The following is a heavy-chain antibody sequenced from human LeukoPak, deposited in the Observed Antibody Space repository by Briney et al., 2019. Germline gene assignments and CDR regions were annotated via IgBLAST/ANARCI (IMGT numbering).Heavy chain of an antibody. J-gene: IGHJ3*02. V-gene: IGHV3-30*03. CDR1: GFTFSSYG. Sequence: PPGGSLRLSCAASGFTFSSYGMHWVRQAPGKGLEWVAVISYDGSNEYDADSVKGRFTISRDNSNNTLYLQMNSLRAEDTAMYYCAREYYDNSGGEDAFDIWGPGTMVTVSS. D-gene: IGHD3-22*01. CDR3: AREYYDNSGGEDAFDI. CDR2: ISYDGSNE.